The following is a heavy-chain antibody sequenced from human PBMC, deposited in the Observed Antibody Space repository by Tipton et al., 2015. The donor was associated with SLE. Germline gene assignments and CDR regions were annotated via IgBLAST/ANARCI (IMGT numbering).Heavy chain of an antibody. CDR2: INHGGST. CDR3: ARGVSGYSHYCYMDV. V-gene: IGHV4-39*07. Sequence: TLSLTCTVSGDSISSSGYYWVWIRQSPGKGLEWIGEINHGGSTNYNPSLKSRVAISLDTPKNQFSLRLTSVTAADTAVYYCARGVSGYSHYCYMDVWGRGTTVTISS. J-gene: IGHJ6*03. CDR1: GDSISSSGYY. D-gene: IGHD3-16*01.